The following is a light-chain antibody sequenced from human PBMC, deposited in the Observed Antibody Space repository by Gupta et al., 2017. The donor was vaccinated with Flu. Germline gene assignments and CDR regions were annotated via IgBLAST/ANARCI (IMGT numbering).Light chain of an antibody. CDR1: QDISNY. J-gene: IGKJ4*01. CDR2: DAS. Sequence: DIQMTQSPSSLSASVGDRVTITCQASQDISNYLNWYQQKPGKAPKLLIYDASNLETGVPSRFSGSGSGRDFTFTISSRQQEDIAAYYCQQHDNLPSLTFGGGTKVEIK. V-gene: IGKV1-33*01. CDR3: QQHDNLPSLT.